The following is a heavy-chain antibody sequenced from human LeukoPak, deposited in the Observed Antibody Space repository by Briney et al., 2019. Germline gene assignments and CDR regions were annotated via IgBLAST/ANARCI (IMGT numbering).Heavy chain of an antibody. CDR2: MNPNSGNT. CDR1: GYTFTSYD. D-gene: IGHD2-2*02. CDR3: ARGVPAAIEGWDYYYYMDV. Sequence: ASVKVSCKASGYTFTSYDINWVRQATGQGLEWMGWMNPNSGNTGYAQKFQDRVTITRNTSISTAYMELSSLRSEDTAVYYCARGVPAAIEGWDYYYYMDVWGKGTTVTVSS. J-gene: IGHJ6*03. V-gene: IGHV1-8*03.